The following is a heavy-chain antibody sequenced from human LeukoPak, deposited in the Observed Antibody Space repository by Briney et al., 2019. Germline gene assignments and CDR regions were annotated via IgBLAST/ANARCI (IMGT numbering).Heavy chain of an antibody. Sequence: GGSLRLSCAASGFTVLTNDMTWVRQAPGKGLEWVSVLYSDGNTKYADSVQGRFTISRDNSKNTLYLEMNSLSPDDTAVYYCARGVEPLAANTLAYWGQGTLVTVSS. J-gene: IGHJ4*02. CDR1: GFTVLTND. V-gene: IGHV3-53*01. CDR3: ARGVEPLAANTLAY. CDR2: LYSDGNT. D-gene: IGHD1-14*01.